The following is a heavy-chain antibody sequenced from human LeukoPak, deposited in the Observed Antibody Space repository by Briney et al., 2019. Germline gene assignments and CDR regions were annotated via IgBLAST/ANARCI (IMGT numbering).Heavy chain of an antibody. J-gene: IGHJ4*02. V-gene: IGHV6-1*01. CDR2: TYYRSKWYN. Sequence: SQTLSLTCAISGDSVSSNSAAWNWIRQSPSKGLEWLGRTYYRSKWYNDYAVSVKSRITINPDTSKNQFSLQLNSVTPEDTAVYYCTGSSGGSGEVDYWGQGTLVTVSS. CDR1: GDSVSSNSAA. D-gene: IGHD2-15*01. CDR3: TGSSGGSGEVDY.